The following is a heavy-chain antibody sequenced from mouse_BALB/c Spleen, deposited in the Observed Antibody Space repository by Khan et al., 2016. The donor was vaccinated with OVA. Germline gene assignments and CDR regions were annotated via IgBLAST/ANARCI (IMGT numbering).Heavy chain of an antibody. J-gene: IGHJ4*01. CDR3: ARRLVDYCAMDY. Sequence: EVELVESGGGIVKPGGSLKLSCSASGYTFSSFAMSWVRQTPEKRLEWVATISTGGHYTFYPDGVKGRFTISRDTASNTVFLQMSSLRSEDTAMYYCARRLVDYCAMDYWGQGTSVTVS. CDR1: GYTFSSFA. CDR2: ISTGGHYT. V-gene: IGHV5-9-3*01. D-gene: IGHD2-2*01.